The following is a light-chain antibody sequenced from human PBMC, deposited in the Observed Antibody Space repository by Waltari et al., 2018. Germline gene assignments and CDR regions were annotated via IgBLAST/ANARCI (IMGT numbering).Light chain of an antibody. CDR3: CSYAGSSTVV. CDR1: SSHVGRYNV. V-gene: IGLV2-23*02. Sequence: QSALTQPASVSGSPGQSIPIPCTGTSSHVGRYNVVSWYQQHPGKAPKIFIYEVSKRPSGVSNRFSGSKSGNTASLTISGLQAEDEADYYCCSYAGSSTVVFGGGTKLTVL. J-gene: IGLJ2*01. CDR2: EVS.